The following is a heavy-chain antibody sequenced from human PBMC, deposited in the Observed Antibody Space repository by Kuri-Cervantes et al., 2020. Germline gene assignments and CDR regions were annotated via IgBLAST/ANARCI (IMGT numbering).Heavy chain of an antibody. Sequence: SETLSLTCAISGDSVSSNSAAWNWIRQSPSRGLEWLGRTYYRSKWYNDYAVSVKSRITINPDTSKNQFSLQLNSVTPEDTAVYYCARELSGQWLVSGYYYYMDVWGKGTTVTVSS. CDR3: ARELSGQWLVSGYYYYMDV. CDR2: TYYRSKWYN. CDR1: GDSVSSNSAA. J-gene: IGHJ6*03. D-gene: IGHD6-19*01. V-gene: IGHV6-1*01.